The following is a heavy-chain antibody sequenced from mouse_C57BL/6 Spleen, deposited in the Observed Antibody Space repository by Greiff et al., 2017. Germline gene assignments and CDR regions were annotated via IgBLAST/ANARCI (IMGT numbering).Heavy chain of an antibody. CDR1: GFTFSSYG. Sequence: DVKLVESGGDLVKPGGSLKLSCAASGFTFSSYGMSWVRQTPDKRLEWVATISSGGSYTYYPDSVKGRFTISRDNAKNTLYLQMSSLKSEDTAMYYCARHEGITTVVSYWYFDVWGTGTTVTVSS. J-gene: IGHJ1*03. CDR2: ISSGGSYT. D-gene: IGHD1-1*01. V-gene: IGHV5-6*02. CDR3: ARHEGITTVVSYWYFDV.